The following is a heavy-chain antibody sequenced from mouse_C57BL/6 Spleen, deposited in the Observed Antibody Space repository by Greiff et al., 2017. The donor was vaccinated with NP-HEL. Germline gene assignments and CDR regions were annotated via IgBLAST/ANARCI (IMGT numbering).Heavy chain of an antibody. CDR3: ARNYDYVYWYFDV. CDR1: GFTFSDYG. Sequence: EVQVVESGGGLVKPGGSLKLSCAASGFTFSDYGMHWVRQAPEKGLEWVAYISSGSSTIYYADTVKGRFTISRDNAKNTLFLQMTSLRSEDTAMYYCARNYDYVYWYFDVWGTGTTVTVSS. CDR2: ISSGSSTI. D-gene: IGHD2-4*01. J-gene: IGHJ1*03. V-gene: IGHV5-17*01.